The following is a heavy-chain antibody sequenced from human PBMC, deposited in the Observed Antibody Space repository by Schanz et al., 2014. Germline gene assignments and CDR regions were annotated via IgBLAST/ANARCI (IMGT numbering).Heavy chain of an antibody. CDR3: ARVSMEFERGKSYYYYMDV. CDR2: INLSGGST. V-gene: IGHV1-46*01. Sequence: QVQLVQSGAEVRKPGASVKVSCKASGYTFTSYSMHWVRQAPGQGLEWMGIINLSGGSTNNAQKFQGRLTMTRDTSTDTAYLELTSLTSEDTAVYYCARVSMEFERGKSYYYYMDVWGRGTTVTVSS. D-gene: IGHD3-10*01. CDR1: GYTFTSYS. J-gene: IGHJ6*03.